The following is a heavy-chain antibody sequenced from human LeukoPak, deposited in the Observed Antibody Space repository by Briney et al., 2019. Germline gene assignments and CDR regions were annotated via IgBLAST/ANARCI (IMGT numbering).Heavy chain of an antibody. J-gene: IGHJ5*02. CDR3: ARRVAVGWFDP. Sequence: GEPLNISCKGSGYSFTSYWIGWVRQMPGKGLEWMGMIYPGDSDTRYSPSFQGQVTISADKSISTAYLQWSSLKASDTAMYYCARRVAVGWFDPWGQGTLVTVSS. D-gene: IGHD6-19*01. CDR1: GYSFTSYW. V-gene: IGHV5-51*01. CDR2: IYPGDSDT.